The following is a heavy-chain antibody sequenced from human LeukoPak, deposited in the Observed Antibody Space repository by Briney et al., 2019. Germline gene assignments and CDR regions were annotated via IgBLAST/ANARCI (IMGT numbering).Heavy chain of an antibody. CDR1: GGSISSYY. V-gene: IGHV4-4*07. CDR2: IYTSGST. CDR3: ARALDYYDSSGYASGDY. Sequence: SETLSLTCTVSGGSISSYYWSWIRQPAGKGLEWIGRIYTSGSTNYNPSLKSRVTMSVDTSKNQFSLKLSSVTAADTAVYYCARALDYYDSSGYASGDYWGQGTLVTVSS. D-gene: IGHD3-22*01. J-gene: IGHJ4*02.